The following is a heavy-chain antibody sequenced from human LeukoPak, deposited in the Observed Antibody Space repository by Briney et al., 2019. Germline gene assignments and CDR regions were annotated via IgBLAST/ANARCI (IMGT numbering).Heavy chain of an antibody. CDR3: ARVLINRDYSSGNYFLLDY. J-gene: IGHJ4*02. D-gene: IGHD3-10*01. V-gene: IGHV4-59*01. CDR1: GGSISSYY. Sequence: SETLSLTCTVSGGSISSYYWSWIRQPPGKGLEWIGYIYYSGSTNYNPSLKSRVTISVDTSKNQFSLKLSSVTAADTAVYYCARVLINRDYSSGNYFLLDYWGQGTLVAVSS. CDR2: IYYSGST.